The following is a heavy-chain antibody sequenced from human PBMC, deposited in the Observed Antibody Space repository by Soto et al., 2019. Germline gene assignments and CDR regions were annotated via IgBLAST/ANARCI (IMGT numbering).Heavy chain of an antibody. D-gene: IGHD6-13*01. Sequence: QVQLVQSGAEEKKPGASVKVSCKASGYTFTSYAMHWVRQAPGQRLEWMGWINAGNGNTKYSQKFQGRVTITRDTYASTAYMELSSLRSEDTAVYYCARDGGIAAAGLNWFDPWGQGTLVTVSS. CDR1: GYTFTSYA. J-gene: IGHJ5*02. CDR2: INAGNGNT. CDR3: ARDGGIAAAGLNWFDP. V-gene: IGHV1-3*05.